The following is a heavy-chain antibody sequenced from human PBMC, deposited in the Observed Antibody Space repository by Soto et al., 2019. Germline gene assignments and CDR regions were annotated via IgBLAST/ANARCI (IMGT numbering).Heavy chain of an antibody. CDR3: AKDLTYLGRSITGTTRSLGY. Sequence: EVQLLESGGGLVQPGGSLRLSCAASGFTFSSYAMSWVRQAPGKGLEWVSAISGSGGSTYYADSVKGRFTISRDNSNNTLYLQMNSLRAEDTAVYYCAKDLTYLGRSITGTTRSLGYWGQGTLVTVSS. V-gene: IGHV3-23*01. CDR1: GFTFSSYA. D-gene: IGHD1-7*01. J-gene: IGHJ4*02. CDR2: ISGSGGST.